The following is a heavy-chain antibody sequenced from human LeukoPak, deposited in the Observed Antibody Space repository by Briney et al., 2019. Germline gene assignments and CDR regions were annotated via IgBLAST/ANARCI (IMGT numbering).Heavy chain of an antibody. CDR3: ARDSYYDSSGYFNDTFDM. CDR2: ISDSGDT. D-gene: IGHD3-22*01. J-gene: IGHJ3*02. Sequence: SETLSLTCTVSGSSISSYYWSWIRQPPGKGLEWIGHISDSGDTNYNPSLKSRITISVDPSKNQFSLKLSSVTAADTAVYYCARDSYYDSSGYFNDTFDMWGQGTVVTVSS. CDR1: GSSISSYY. V-gene: IGHV4-59*01.